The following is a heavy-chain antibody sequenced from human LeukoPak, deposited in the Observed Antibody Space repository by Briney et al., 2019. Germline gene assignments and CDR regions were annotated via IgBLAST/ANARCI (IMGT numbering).Heavy chain of an antibody. D-gene: IGHD6-13*01. CDR3: ARSPSSSSWPYYYYYYGMDV. CDR1: GFTFSSYG. Sequence: GGSLRPSCAASGFTFSSYGMHWVRQAPGKGLEWVAVIWYDGSNKYYADSVKGRFTISRDNSKNTLYLQMNSLRAEDTAVYYCARSPSSSSWPYYYYYYGMDVWGQGTTVTVSS. J-gene: IGHJ6*02. V-gene: IGHV3-33*01. CDR2: IWYDGSNK.